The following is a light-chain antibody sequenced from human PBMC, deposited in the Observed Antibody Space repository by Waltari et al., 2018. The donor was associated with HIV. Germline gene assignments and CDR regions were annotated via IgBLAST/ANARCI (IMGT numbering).Light chain of an antibody. CDR2: RDS. J-gene: IGLJ1*01. V-gene: IGLV1-47*01. CDR3: VAWDDSLSGYV. CDR1: SSNAGSKP. Sequence: QRVTIPCLGSSSNAGSKPVYWFQQVPGTTPKLLIYRDSQRRSGIPDRVSGSKSGASASLTISGLRSEDEADYYCVAWDDSLSGYVFGTGTRVSVL.